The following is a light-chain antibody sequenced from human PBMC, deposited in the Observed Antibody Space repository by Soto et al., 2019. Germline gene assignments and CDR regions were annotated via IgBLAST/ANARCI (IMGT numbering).Light chain of an antibody. V-gene: IGKV3-20*01. J-gene: IGKJ1*01. CDR1: ETVDTSY. Sequence: EIVLTQSPGTLSLSPGEGATLSCRASETVDTSYLGWYQQKPGQAPRLLIYGASNRATGIPDRFSGGESGTDFTLTISRLEPQDSAVYYCQQYGASPWTFGQGTKVEI. CDR3: QQYGASPWT. CDR2: GAS.